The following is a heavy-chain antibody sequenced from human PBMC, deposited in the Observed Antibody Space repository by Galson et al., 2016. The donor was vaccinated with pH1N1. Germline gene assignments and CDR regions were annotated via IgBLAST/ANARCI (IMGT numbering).Heavy chain of an antibody. CDR3: ARGGYCSGGSCYDVFDY. V-gene: IGHV1-8*01. Sequence: SVKVSCKASGYTFTDYDINWVRQGTGQGLEWMGWMNPNNDNTGYAQKFQGRGTMTRNTSISTAYMELSSLRSEDTAVYYCARGGYCSGGSCYDVFDYWGQGTLVTVS. D-gene: IGHD2-15*01. J-gene: IGHJ4*02. CDR2: MNPNNDNT. CDR1: GYTFTDYD.